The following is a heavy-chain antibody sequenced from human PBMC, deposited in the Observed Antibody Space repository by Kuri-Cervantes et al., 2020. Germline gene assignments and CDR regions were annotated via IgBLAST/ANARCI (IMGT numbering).Heavy chain of an antibody. CDR2: INSDGSST. Sequence: GGSLRLSCAASGFTFSSYWMHWVRQAPGKGLVWVSRINSDGSSTSYADSVKGRFTISRDNSKNTLSLQMNSLRGEDTAVYYCARYNTDRSGAFDIWGQGTMVTVSS. CDR3: ARYNTDRSGAFDI. D-gene: IGHD3-10*01. CDR1: GFTFSSYW. J-gene: IGHJ3*02. V-gene: IGHV3-74*01.